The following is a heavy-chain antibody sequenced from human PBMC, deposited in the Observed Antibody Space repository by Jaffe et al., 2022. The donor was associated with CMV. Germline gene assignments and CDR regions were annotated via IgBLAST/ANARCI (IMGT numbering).Heavy chain of an antibody. V-gene: IGHV4-59*01. D-gene: IGHD3-22*01. J-gene: IGHJ5*02. CDR1: GGSISSYY. CDR3: ARIGSSGQEPVRSQYNWFDP. CDR2: IYYSGST. Sequence: QVQLQESGPGLVKPSETLSLTCTVSGGSISSYYWSWIRQPPGKGLEWIGYIYYSGSTNYNPSLKSRVTISVDTSKNQFSLKLSSVTAADTAVYYCARIGSSGQEPVRSQYNWFDPWGQGTLVTVSS.